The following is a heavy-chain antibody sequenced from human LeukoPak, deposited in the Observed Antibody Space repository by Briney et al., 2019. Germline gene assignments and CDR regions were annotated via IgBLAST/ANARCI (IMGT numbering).Heavy chain of an antibody. CDR1: GFTFSSYS. V-gene: IGHV3-21*01. Sequence: GGSLRLSRAASGFTFSSYSMNWVRQAPGKGLEWVSSISSSSSYIYYADSVKGRFTISRDNAKNSLYLQMNSLRAEDTAVYYCARDRRSTIFGVVPWFDPWGQGTLVTVSS. D-gene: IGHD3-3*01. J-gene: IGHJ5*02. CDR3: ARDRRSTIFGVVPWFDP. CDR2: ISSSSSYI.